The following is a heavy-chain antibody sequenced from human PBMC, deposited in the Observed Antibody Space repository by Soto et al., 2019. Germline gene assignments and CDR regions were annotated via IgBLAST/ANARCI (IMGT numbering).Heavy chain of an antibody. Sequence: ASVKVSCKASGYTLTDNYMHWVRQAPGQGLEWMGWINPNSGGTNYAQKKKGWVTMTRDTSNSTAYKEQSKLRSDDTAVYYCERAADIVAKITDYYYGMDVWGQGTTVTVSS. CDR3: ERAADIVAKITDYYYGMDV. J-gene: IGHJ6*02. D-gene: IGHD5-12*01. CDR1: GYTLTDNY. V-gene: IGHV1-2*04. CDR2: INPNSGGT.